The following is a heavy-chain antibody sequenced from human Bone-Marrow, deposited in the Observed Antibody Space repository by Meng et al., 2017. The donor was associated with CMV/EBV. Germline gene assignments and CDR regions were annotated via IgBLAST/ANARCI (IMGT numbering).Heavy chain of an antibody. J-gene: IGHJ4*02. Sequence: SETLSLTCTVSGGSISSSSYYWGWIRQPPGKGLEWIGSIYYSGSTYYNPSLKSRVTISVDTSKNQFSLKLSSVTAADTAVYYCARVSSSSWYEETGLHEGMYFDYWGQGKLVTVSS. CDR1: GGSISSSSYY. V-gene: IGHV4-39*07. CDR2: IYYSGST. D-gene: IGHD6-13*01. CDR3: ARVSSSSWYEETGLHEGMYFDY.